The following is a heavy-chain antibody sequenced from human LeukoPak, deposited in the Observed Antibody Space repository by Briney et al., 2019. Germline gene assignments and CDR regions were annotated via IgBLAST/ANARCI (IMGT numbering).Heavy chain of an antibody. V-gene: IGHV4-31*03. D-gene: IGHD3-22*01. CDR3: ARGNYDSSGYHAFDI. J-gene: IGHJ3*02. CDR1: GGSISSGGYY. CDR2: IYYSGST. Sequence: SQTLSLTCTVSGGSISSGGYYWSWIRQHPGKGLEWIGYIYYSGSTYYNPPLKSRVTISVDTSKNQFSLKLSSVTAADTAVYYCARGNYDSSGYHAFDIWGQGTMVTVSS.